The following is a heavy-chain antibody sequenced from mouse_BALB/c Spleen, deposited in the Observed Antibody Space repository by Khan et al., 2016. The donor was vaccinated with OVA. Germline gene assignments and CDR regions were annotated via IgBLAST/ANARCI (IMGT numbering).Heavy chain of an antibody. CDR1: GYTFTNFG. CDR2: INTYTGEP. CDR3: ERPPHFSYTMAY. V-gene: IGHV9-3-1*01. J-gene: IGHJ4*01. Sequence: QIQLVQSGPELKKPGETVKISCKASGYTFTNFGMNWVKQAPGEGLEWMGWINTYTGEPTYADDFKGRFAFSLETSASTAYLQINNLKNEDTATYFCERPPHFSYTMAYWGQGTSLTVSS.